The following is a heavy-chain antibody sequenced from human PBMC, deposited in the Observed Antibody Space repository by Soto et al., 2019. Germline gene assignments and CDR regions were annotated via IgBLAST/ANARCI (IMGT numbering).Heavy chain of an antibody. D-gene: IGHD5-12*01. CDR3: ARTDPSGYDDFDY. Sequence: PSETLSLTCTVSGGSISSSSYYWGWIRQPPGKGLEWIGSIYYSGSTYYNPSLKSRVTISVDTSKNQFSLKLSSVTAADTAVYYCARTDPSGYDDFDYWGQGTLVTVSS. V-gene: IGHV4-39*01. CDR2: IYYSGST. CDR1: GGSISSSSYY. J-gene: IGHJ4*02.